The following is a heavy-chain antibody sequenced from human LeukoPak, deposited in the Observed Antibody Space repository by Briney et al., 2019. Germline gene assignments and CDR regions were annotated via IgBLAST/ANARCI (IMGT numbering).Heavy chain of an antibody. CDR1: GFTFSSYA. CDR3: ARDLRRIAAYYFDF. Sequence: GGSLRLSCAASGFTFSSYAIHWVRQAPGKGLGWVAVIASDGRDKHHAESVKGRFTISRDNSKSTLYLQTNSLRAEDTAVYYCARDLRRIAAYYFDFWGQGTLVTVSS. V-gene: IGHV3-30*03. D-gene: IGHD6-25*01. J-gene: IGHJ4*02. CDR2: IASDGRDK.